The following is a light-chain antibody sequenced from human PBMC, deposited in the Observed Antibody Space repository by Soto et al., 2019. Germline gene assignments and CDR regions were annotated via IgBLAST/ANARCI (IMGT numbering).Light chain of an antibody. CDR1: QTINNN. CDR2: GAS. Sequence: EVVLTPYPGTLSLSPGERATLSCRASQTINNNYLAWYQQKPGQAPRLLIYGASTRATGIPARFSGSGSGTEFTLTISSLQSEDFAVYYCQQYNNWARTFGQGTKVDI. CDR3: QQYNNWART. J-gene: IGKJ1*01. V-gene: IGKV3-15*01.